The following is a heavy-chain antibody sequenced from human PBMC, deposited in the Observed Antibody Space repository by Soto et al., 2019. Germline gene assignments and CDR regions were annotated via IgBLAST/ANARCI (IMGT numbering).Heavy chain of an antibody. J-gene: IGHJ4*02. D-gene: IGHD2-2*01. Sequence: QLQLQESGSGLVKPSQNLSFTCAVSGGSISSGGYSWSWIRQPPGKDLEWIGYMYHSESTYYNPSLKSRVTISIDRSKNQFSLKLSSVTAADTAVYCCARVPDYWGQGILVTVSS. CDR1: GGSISSGGYS. CDR3: ARVPDY. V-gene: IGHV4-30-2*01. CDR2: MYHSEST.